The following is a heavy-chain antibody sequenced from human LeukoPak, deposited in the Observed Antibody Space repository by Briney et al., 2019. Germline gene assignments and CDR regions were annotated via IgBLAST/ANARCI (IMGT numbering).Heavy chain of an antibody. CDR3: ARGAYYIGWYYDDY. J-gene: IGHJ4*02. CDR2: IRKKANSYTT. Sequence: GSLRLSCAASGFTLSDHHMDWVRQAPGEGLEWGGPIRKKANSYTTQYAASVKGRFTISRDDSQNSLYLQMNSLRTEDTAVYYCARGAYYIGWYYDDYWGQGTLVTVSS. V-gene: IGHV3-72*01. D-gene: IGHD3-3*01. CDR1: GFTLSDHH.